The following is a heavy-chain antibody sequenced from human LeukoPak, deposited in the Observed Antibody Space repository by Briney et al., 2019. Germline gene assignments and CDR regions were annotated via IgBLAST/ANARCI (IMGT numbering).Heavy chain of an antibody. Sequence: SETLSLTCTVSGGSISSSSYYWGWIRQPPGKGLEWIGSIYYSGSTYYNPSLKSRVTISVDTSKNQFSLKLSSVTAADTAVYYCARASGTYGPYYYYYMDVWGKGTTVTVSS. V-gene: IGHV4-39*01. CDR3: ARASGTYGPYYYYYMDV. D-gene: IGHD4-17*01. CDR1: GGSISSSSYY. CDR2: IYYSGST. J-gene: IGHJ6*03.